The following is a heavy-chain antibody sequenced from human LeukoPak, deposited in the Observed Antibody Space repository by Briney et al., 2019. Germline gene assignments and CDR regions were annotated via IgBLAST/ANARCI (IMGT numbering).Heavy chain of an antibody. J-gene: IGHJ4*02. CDR1: GYIFTSNS. Sequence: ASVKVSCKPSGYIFTSNSISWVRQAPGQGLEWMGWTSTFNGYTNYAKNLQGRVTMTRDTSTRTVYMEMRNMRSDDTAVYYCARGEFYYDLWGQGTLVTVSS. CDR2: TSTFNGYT. CDR3: ARGEFYYDL. D-gene: IGHD3-16*01. V-gene: IGHV1-18*04.